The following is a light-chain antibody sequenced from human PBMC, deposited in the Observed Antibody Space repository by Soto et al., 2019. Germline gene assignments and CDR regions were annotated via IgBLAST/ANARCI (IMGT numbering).Light chain of an antibody. V-gene: IGLV2-14*01. CDR1: SSDVGAYNY. Sequence: HSALTQPASVSGSPGQSITISCAATSSDVGAYNYVSWYQQHPDKAPKLMIYEVSNRPSGVSNRFSGSKSGNTASLTISGLQAEDEADYYCSSYTTSSTYVFGTGTKLTVL. CDR2: EVS. J-gene: IGLJ1*01. CDR3: SSYTTSSTYV.